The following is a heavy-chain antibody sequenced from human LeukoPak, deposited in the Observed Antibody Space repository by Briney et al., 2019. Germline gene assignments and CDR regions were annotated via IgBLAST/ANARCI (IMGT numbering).Heavy chain of an antibody. CDR3: ARDQRLYSSSSLFDY. V-gene: IGHV1-2*02. CDR2: INPNSGGT. CDR1: GYTFTGYY. D-gene: IGHD6-6*01. J-gene: IGHJ4*02. Sequence: GSVKVSCKASGYTFTGYYIHWVRQAPGQGLEWMGWINPNSGGTNYAQKFQGRVTMTRDTSISTAYMELSRLRSDDTAVYYCARDQRLYSSSSLFDYWGQGTLVTVSS.